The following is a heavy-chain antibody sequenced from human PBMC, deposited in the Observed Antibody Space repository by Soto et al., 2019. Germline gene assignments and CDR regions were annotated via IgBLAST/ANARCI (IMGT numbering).Heavy chain of an antibody. Sequence: VQLLESGGGVVQPGRSLRLSCAASGFSLSNNGMHWVRQAPGKGLEWVAVISYDGNNKYYADSVKGRFTISRDNSKNTVYLEMNNLRAEDTAMYYCAKGGSGNYLTYYYYYGMDVWGQGTTVTVSS. V-gene: IGHV3-30*18. CDR3: AKGGSGNYLTYYYYYGMDV. J-gene: IGHJ6*02. CDR2: ISYDGNNK. D-gene: IGHD3-22*01. CDR1: GFSLSNNG.